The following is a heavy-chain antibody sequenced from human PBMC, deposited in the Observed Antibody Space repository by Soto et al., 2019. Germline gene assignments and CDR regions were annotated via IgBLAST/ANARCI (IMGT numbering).Heavy chain of an antibody. D-gene: IGHD3-22*01. CDR3: ARGESYSGYYPHDAFDI. Sequence: ASVKVSCKASGYTFTSYAMHWVRQAPGQRLEWMGWSNAGNGNTKYSQEFQGRVTITRDTSASTAYMELSSLRSEDMAVYYCARGESYSGYYPHDAFDIWGQGTMVTVSS. V-gene: IGHV1-3*02. J-gene: IGHJ3*02. CDR2: SNAGNGNT. CDR1: GYTFTSYA.